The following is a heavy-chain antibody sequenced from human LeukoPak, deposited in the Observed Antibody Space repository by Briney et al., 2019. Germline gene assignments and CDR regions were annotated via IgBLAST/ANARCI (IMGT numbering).Heavy chain of an antibody. J-gene: IGHJ4*02. D-gene: IGHD3-3*01. V-gene: IGHV3-33*06. CDR3: AKDYDFWSGYPRPVDY. CDR1: GFTFSSYG. CDR2: IWYDGSNK. Sequence: GGSLRLSCAASGFTFSSYGMHWVRQAPGKGLEWVAVIWYDGSNKYYADSVKGRFTISRDNSKNTLYLQMNSLRAEDTAVYYCAKDYDFWSGYPRPVDYWGQGTLVTVSS.